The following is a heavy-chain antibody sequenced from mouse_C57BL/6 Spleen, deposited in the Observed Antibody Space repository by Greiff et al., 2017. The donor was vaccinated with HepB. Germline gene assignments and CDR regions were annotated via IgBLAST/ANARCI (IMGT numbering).Heavy chain of an antibody. CDR1: GYTFTSYW. Sequence: QVQLKQPGAELVKPGASVKLSCKASGYTFTSYWMQWVKQRPGQGLEWIGEIDPSDSYTNYNQKFKGKATLTVDTSSSTAYMQLSSLTSEDSAVYYCARQSAYWYFDVWGTGTTVTVSS. CDR3: ARQSAYWYFDV. V-gene: IGHV1-50*01. J-gene: IGHJ1*03. CDR2: IDPSDSYT.